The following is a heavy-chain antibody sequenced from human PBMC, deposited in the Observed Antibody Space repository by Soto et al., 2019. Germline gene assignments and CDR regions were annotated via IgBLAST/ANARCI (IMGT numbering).Heavy chain of an antibody. CDR2: IYSGGST. D-gene: IGHD6-13*01. J-gene: IGHJ4*02. Sequence: EVQLVESGGGLVQPGGSLRLSCAASGFTVSSNYMSWVRQAPGKGLEWVSVIYSGGSTYYADSVKGRFTISRANAKNTLYLHMNSMRPEDTAVYYCALYSSSWYRDIGYWGQGTLVTVSS. CDR3: ALYSSSWYRDIGY. CDR1: GFTVSSNY. V-gene: IGHV3-66*01.